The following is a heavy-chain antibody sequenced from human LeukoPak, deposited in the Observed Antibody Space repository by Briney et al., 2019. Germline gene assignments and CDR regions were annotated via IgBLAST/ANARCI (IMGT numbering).Heavy chain of an antibody. CDR3: ARGLSEDLWFGELLFDY. D-gene: IGHD3-10*01. J-gene: IGHJ4*02. V-gene: IGHV1-2*02. CDR2: INPNSGGT. Sequence: ASVKVSFKASGYTFTGYYMHWVRQAPGQGLEWMGWINPNSGGTNYAQKFQGRVTMTRDTSISTAYMELSRLRSDDTAVYYCARGLSEDLWFGELLFDYWGQGTLVTVSS. CDR1: GYTFTGYY.